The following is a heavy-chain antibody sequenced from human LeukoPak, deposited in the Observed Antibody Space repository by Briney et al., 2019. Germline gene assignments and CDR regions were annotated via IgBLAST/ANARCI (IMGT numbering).Heavy chain of an antibody. D-gene: IGHD3-16*01. J-gene: IGHJ4*02. CDR1: GFTFRNFA. Sequence: GGSLRLSCAASGFTFRNFAMHWVRQAPGKGLEWVADIWYDGSNKYYADSVKGRFTISRDNSRNTLYLQMSSLGAEDTAVYFCARGSGTYATNLDYWGQGTLVTVSS. CDR3: ARGSGTYATNLDY. CDR2: IWYDGSNK. V-gene: IGHV3-33*01.